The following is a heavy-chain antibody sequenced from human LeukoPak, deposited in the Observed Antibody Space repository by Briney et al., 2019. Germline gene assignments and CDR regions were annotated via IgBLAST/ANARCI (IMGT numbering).Heavy chain of an antibody. J-gene: IGHJ4*02. CDR3: ARAGLGLGYYDSSGYYFGY. CDR2: IIPILGIA. CDR1: GGTFSSYA. D-gene: IGHD3-22*01. Sequence: GASVKVSCKASGGTFSSYAISWVRQAPGQGLEWMGRIIPILGIANYAQKFQGRVTITADKSTSTAYMELSRLRSDDTAVYYCARAGLGLGYYDSSGYYFGYWGQGTLVTVSS. V-gene: IGHV1-69*04.